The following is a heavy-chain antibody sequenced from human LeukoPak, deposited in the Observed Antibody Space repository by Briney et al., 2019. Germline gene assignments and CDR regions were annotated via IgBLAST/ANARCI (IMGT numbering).Heavy chain of an antibody. Sequence: AAVKVSCKASVGTLSSYAISWVRQAPGQRLEWMGRIIPIFGIANYTQKFQGRVTITADKSTSTAYMELSSLRSEDTAVYYCARSLNSPDIVVVPAATEYNWFDPWGQGTLVTVSS. CDR3: ARSLNSPDIVVVPAATEYNWFDP. V-gene: IGHV1-69*04. J-gene: IGHJ5*02. CDR1: VGTLSSYA. CDR2: IIPIFGIA. D-gene: IGHD2-2*01.